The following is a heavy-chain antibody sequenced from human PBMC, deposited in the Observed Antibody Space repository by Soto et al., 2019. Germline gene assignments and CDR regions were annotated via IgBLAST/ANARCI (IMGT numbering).Heavy chain of an antibody. CDR1: GFMFSTYW. CDR2: IKGSGSGT. J-gene: IGHJ4*02. Sequence: PGGSLRLSCAASGFMFSTYWMYWVRQAPGKGLEWVAGIKGSGSGTYYADSVKGRFTISRDNSKNTLYLQMSSLRAEDTAVYYCAKDRTIFGVVSPYYFDYWGQGTLVTVSS. CDR3: AKDRTIFGVVSPYYFDY. D-gene: IGHD3-3*01. V-gene: IGHV3-23*01.